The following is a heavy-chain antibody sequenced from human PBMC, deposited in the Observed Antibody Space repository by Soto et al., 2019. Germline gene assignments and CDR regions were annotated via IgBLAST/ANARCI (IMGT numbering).Heavy chain of an antibody. CDR3: GKEVGDYVPYYYGVDV. J-gene: IGHJ6*02. Sequence: QVQLVESGGGVVQPGTSLRLSCAASGFTFKTHAMHWVRQAPGKGLEWMAVIAYDGNEKFYADSVKGRFTISRDNSKNALYLQINTLRNEDTAVYYCGKEVGDYVPYYYGVDVWGQETTVTVSS. V-gene: IGHV3-30*18. CDR1: GFTFKTHA. CDR2: IAYDGNEK. D-gene: IGHD1-26*01.